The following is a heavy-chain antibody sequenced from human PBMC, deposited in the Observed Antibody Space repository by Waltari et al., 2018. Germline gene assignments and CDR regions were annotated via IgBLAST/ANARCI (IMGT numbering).Heavy chain of an antibody. D-gene: IGHD6-13*01. Sequence: QLQLQESGPGLVKPSETLSLTCTVSGGSISSSSSYWGWIRQPPGKGLEWIGRIYYSGSTYYNPSLKSRVTISVDTSKNQCSLKLSSVTAADTAVYYCARVYSSSLRAFDIWGQGTMVTVSS. CDR2: IYYSGST. CDR3: ARVYSSSLRAFDI. CDR1: GGSISSSSSY. J-gene: IGHJ3*02. V-gene: IGHV4-39*07.